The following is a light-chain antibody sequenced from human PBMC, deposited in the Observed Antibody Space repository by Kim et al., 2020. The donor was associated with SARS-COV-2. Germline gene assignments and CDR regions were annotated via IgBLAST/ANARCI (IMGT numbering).Light chain of an antibody. CDR1: VRRSNY. J-gene: IGLJ2*01. CDR2: DKN. CDR3: NSRESGVNHVI. Sequence: LVQTARRRRRGDVRRSNYATWYQQKPGKAPVLVIYDKNNRPSGIPAGLSGAYSGNTAFLTITGGQAGDDAVYYCNSRESGVNHVIFGGGTQLTVL. V-gene: IGLV3-19*01.